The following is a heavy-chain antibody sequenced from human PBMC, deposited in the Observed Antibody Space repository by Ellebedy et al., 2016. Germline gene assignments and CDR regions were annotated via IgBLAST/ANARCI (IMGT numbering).Heavy chain of an antibody. CDR1: GGTFSSYA. CDR3: AREIGVGSSGYWGTHYYYYGMDV. J-gene: IGHJ6*02. V-gene: IGHV7-4-1*01. D-gene: IGHD6-13*01. CDR2: INTNTGNP. Sequence: ASVKVSCKASGGTFSSYAMNWVRQAPGQGLEWMGWINTNTGNPTYAQGFTGRFVFSLDTSVSTAYLQICSLKAEDTAVYYCAREIGVGSSGYWGTHYYYYGMDVWGQGTTVTVSS.